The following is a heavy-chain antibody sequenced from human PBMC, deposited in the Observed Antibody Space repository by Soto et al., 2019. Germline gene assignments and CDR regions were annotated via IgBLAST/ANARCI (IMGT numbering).Heavy chain of an antibody. Sequence: WGSLRLSCAASGFTFSSYSMNWGRQAPGKGLEWVSSTSSSSSYIYYADSVKGRFTISRDNAKNSLYLQMNSLRAEDTAVYYCARDRGQQLAPDAFDIWGQGTMVTVSS. J-gene: IGHJ3*02. CDR3: ARDRGQQLAPDAFDI. CDR1: GFTFSSYS. CDR2: TSSSSSYI. D-gene: IGHD6-6*01. V-gene: IGHV3-21*01.